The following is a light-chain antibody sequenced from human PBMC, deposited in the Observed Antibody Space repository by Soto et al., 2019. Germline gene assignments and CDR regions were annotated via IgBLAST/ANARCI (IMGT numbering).Light chain of an antibody. V-gene: IGKV3-20*01. J-gene: IGKJ5*01. CDR2: GAS. CDR1: ERLSSVY. CDR3: QQYGGSPRIT. Sequence: EIVLTQSPGTLSLSPGERATLSCMASERLSSVYLAWYQQRPGQPPRRLIYGASDRATGIPDSFSGSGSGTNSTLIINRLEPDDVSIYYYQQYGGSPRITFGQRTRLEIK.